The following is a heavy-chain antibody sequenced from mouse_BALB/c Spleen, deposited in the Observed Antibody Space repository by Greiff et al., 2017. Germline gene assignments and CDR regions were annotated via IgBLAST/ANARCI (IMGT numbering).Heavy chain of an antibody. V-gene: IGHV2-9*02. Sequence: VHLVESGPGLVAPSQSLSITCTVSGFSLTSYGVHWVRQPPGKGLEWLGVIWAGGSTNYNSALMSRLSISKDNSKSQVFLKMNSLQTDDTARYYCAREKYGNYMGDFDYWGQGTTLTVSS. CDR1: GFSLTSYG. CDR2: IWAGGST. CDR3: AREKYGNYMGDFDY. J-gene: IGHJ2*01. D-gene: IGHD2-10*02.